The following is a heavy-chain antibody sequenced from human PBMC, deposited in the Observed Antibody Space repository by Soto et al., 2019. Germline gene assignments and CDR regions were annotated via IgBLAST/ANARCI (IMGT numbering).Heavy chain of an antibody. CDR2: IIPIFGTA. CDR1: GGTFSSYA. V-gene: IGHV1-69*13. Sequence: SVKVSCKASGGTFSSYAISWVRQAPGQGLEWMGGIIPIFGTANYAQKFQGRVTITADESTSTAYMELSSLRSEDTAVYYCARLGDYDSSGPSPSFDYWGQGTLVTVSS. J-gene: IGHJ4*02. CDR3: ARLGDYDSSGPSPSFDY. D-gene: IGHD3-22*01.